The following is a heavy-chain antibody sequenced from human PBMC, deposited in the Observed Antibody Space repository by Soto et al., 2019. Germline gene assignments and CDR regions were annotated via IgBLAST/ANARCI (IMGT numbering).Heavy chain of an antibody. J-gene: IGHJ4*02. V-gene: IGHV4-38-2*01. CDR3: ARGWYYFDV. CDR1: VEPMTGGYY. D-gene: IGHD2-15*01. Sequence: SESLSLTCDVSVEPMTGGYYWGWIRQSPGKGLEWIGSIYYGGTTYYNPSLRSRLAISIDTSKNQFSLRLSSVTAADTALYYCARGWYYFDVWGQGSLVTVSS. CDR2: IYYGGTT.